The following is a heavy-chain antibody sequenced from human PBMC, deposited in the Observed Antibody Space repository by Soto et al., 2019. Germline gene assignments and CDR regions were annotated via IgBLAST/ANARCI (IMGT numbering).Heavy chain of an antibody. V-gene: IGHV1-18*01. CDR1: VYTFNIYG. CDR2: ISAYNGNT. Sequence: ASVKVSCTASVYTFNIYGISCVRQAPGQGLEWMGWISAYNGNTNYAQKLQGRVTMTTDTSTSTAYMELRSLRSDDTAVDYCARLGPRRDHDAVDRWGQGTMDTVSS. CDR3: ARLGPRRDHDAVDR. D-gene: IGHD2-21*01. J-gene: IGHJ3*02.